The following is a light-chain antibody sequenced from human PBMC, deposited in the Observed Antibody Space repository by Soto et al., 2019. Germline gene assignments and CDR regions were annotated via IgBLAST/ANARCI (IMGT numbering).Light chain of an antibody. Sequence: EIVLTQSPGTLSLSPGESATLSCRASQSVSSSYLAWYQQKPGQAPRLLIYGASTRATGIPDRFSGSGSGTDLNLTISRLEPEDFVVYFCQKYGSSPLTCGGGTKVDIK. CDR3: QKYGSSPLT. J-gene: IGKJ4*01. CDR2: GAS. V-gene: IGKV3-20*01. CDR1: QSVSSSY.